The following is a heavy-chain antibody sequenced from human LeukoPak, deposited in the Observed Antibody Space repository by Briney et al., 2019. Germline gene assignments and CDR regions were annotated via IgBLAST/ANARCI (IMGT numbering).Heavy chain of an antibody. CDR2: ISYDGSNK. V-gene: IGHV3-30*18. CDR3: AKDLWVLWFGELDRYYGMDV. CDR1: GFTFSRYG. J-gene: IGHJ6*02. D-gene: IGHD3-10*01. Sequence: GGSLRLSCAASGFTFSRYGMHWVRQAPGKGLEWVAAISYDGSNKYYADSVKGRFTISRDNSKNTLYLQMNSLRAEDTAVYYCAKDLWVLWFGELDRYYGMDVWGQGTTVTVSS.